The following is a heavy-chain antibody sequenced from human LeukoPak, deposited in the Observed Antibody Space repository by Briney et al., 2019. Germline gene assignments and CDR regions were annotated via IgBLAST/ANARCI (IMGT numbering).Heavy chain of an antibody. CDR1: GGSISSYY. V-gene: IGHV4-59*01. CDR2: IYYSGST. J-gene: IGHJ4*02. Sequence: SETLSLTCTVSGGSISSYYWSRIRQPPGKGLEWIGYIYYSGSTNYNPSLKSRVTISVDTSKNQFSLKLSSVTAADTAVYYCAGGWFGELLGGYWGQGTLVTVSS. D-gene: IGHD3-10*01. CDR3: AGGWFGELLGGY.